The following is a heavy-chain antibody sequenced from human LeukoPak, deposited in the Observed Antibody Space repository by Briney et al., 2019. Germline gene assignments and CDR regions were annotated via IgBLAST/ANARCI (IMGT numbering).Heavy chain of an antibody. Sequence: PGKSLRLSCAASGFTFSSYGMHWVRQAPGKGLEWVAVIWYDGRNKHYADSVKGRFTISRDNSKNTLYLQMNSLRAEDTAVYYCARAEGYYDSSGNDAFDIWGQGTMVTVSS. J-gene: IGHJ3*02. CDR1: GFTFSSYG. D-gene: IGHD3-22*01. V-gene: IGHV3-33*01. CDR2: IWYDGRNK. CDR3: ARAEGYYDSSGNDAFDI.